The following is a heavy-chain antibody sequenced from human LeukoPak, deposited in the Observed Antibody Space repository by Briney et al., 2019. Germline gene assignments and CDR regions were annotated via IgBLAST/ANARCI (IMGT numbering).Heavy chain of an antibody. J-gene: IGHJ4*02. D-gene: IGHD3-3*01. CDR1: GGSISSSGYY. CDR3: ARRSRYDFWSGYYGGDITFDY. Sequence: SETLSLTCTVSGGSISSSGYYWGWIRQPPGKGLEWIGSIYYSGSTYYNPSLKSRVTISVDTSKNQFSLKLSSVTAADTAVYYCARRSRYDFWSGYYGGDITFDYWGQGTLVTVSS. V-gene: IGHV4-39*01. CDR2: IYYSGST.